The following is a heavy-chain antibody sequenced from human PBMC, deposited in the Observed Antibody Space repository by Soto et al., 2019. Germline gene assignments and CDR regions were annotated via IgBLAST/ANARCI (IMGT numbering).Heavy chain of an antibody. CDR2: ISYDGSDK. CDR3: ARRAWDSYYAIDV. J-gene: IGHJ6*02. V-gene: IGHV3-30*09. D-gene: IGHD3-22*01. CDR1: GFKYTDFA. Sequence: VQLVESGGGEVQPGRSLRLSCAASGFKYTDFALHWVRQAPSKGLEWVAIISYDGSDKYYADSVKGRFVISRDNPKNTLYLEMNSLRPEDTAVYFCARRAWDSYYAIDVWGQGTTVTVFS.